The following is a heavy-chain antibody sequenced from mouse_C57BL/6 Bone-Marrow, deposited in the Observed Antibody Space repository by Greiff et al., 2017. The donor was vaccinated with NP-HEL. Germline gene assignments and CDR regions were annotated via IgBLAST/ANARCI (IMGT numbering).Heavy chain of an antibody. Sequence: VMLVESGPGLVAPSQSLSITCTVSGFSLTSYAISWVRQPPGKGLEWLGVIWTGGGPNYNSALKSRLSISKDNAKSQVFLKMNSLHTDDTARYYCARRGAMDYWGQGTSVTGSS. CDR2: IWTGGGP. J-gene: IGHJ4*01. CDR3: ARRGAMDY. V-gene: IGHV2-9-1*01. CDR1: GFSLTSYA.